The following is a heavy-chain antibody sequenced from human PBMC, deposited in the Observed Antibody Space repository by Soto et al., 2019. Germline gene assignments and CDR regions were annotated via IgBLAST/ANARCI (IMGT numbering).Heavy chain of an antibody. J-gene: IGHJ5*02. Sequence: QVQLVESGGGVVQPGRSLRLSCAASGFTFSSYGMHWVRQAPGKGLEWVAVISYDGSNKYYADSVKGRFTISRDNSKNTLELQMNSLRAEDTAVYYCAKARRYCRSASCIRNWFDPWGQGTLVTVSS. D-gene: IGHD2-2*01. CDR2: ISYDGSNK. CDR3: AKARRYCRSASCIRNWFDP. CDR1: GFTFSSYG. V-gene: IGHV3-30*18.